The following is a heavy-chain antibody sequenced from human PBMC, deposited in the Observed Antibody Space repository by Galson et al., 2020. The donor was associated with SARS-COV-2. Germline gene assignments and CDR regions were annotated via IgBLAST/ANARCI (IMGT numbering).Heavy chain of an antibody. J-gene: IGHJ6*04. Sequence: GESLKISCKGSGYIFSNYWIAWVRQMPGKGLEWMGIIYPDDSDTRYSPSFQGQVTISADKSISTAYLQWSSLKASDTAMYYCARLDTKCTNGVCSMGLMDVWGKGTTVTVSS. CDR2: IYPDDSDT. CDR3: ARLDTKCTNGVCSMGLMDV. V-gene: IGHV5-51*01. CDR1: GYIFSNYW. D-gene: IGHD2-8*01.